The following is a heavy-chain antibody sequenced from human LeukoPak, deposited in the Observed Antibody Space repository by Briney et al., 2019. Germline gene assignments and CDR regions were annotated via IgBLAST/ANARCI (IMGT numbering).Heavy chain of an antibody. CDR2: IYHSGST. Sequence: SETLSLTCAVSGGSISSGGYSWSWIRQPPGKGLEWIGYIYHSGSTYYNPSLKSRVTISVDTSKNQFSLKLSSVTAADTAVYYCARDLGYSRGMDVWGQGTTVTVSS. CDR3: ARDLGYSRGMDV. CDR1: GGSISSGGYS. J-gene: IGHJ6*02. D-gene: IGHD2-15*01. V-gene: IGHV4-30-2*01.